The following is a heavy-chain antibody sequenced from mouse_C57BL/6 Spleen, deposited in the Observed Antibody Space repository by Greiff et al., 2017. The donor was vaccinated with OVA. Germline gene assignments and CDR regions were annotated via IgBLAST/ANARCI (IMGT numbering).Heavy chain of an antibody. Sequence: QVQLKESGAELVKPGASVKLSCKASGYTFTSYWMHWVKQRPGQGLEWIGMIHPNSGSTNYNEKFESKATLTVDKSSSTAYMQLSSLTSEDSAVYYCVTTVVGGFDYWGQGTTLTVSS. J-gene: IGHJ2*01. D-gene: IGHD1-1*01. CDR1: GYTFTSYW. CDR2: IHPNSGST. CDR3: VTTVVGGFDY. V-gene: IGHV1-64*01.